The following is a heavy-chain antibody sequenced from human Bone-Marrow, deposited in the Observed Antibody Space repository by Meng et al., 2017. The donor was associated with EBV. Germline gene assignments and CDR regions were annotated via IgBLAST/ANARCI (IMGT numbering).Heavy chain of an antibody. V-gene: IGHV4-34*01. CDR3: ARVRSVATITLFDY. D-gene: IGHD5-24*01. J-gene: IGHJ4*02. CDR1: GGSFSGYY. Sequence: QGQLPQWGAGMLKPSETLSLTCAVYGGSFSGYYWSWIRQPPGKGLEWIGEINHSGSTNYNPSLKSRVTISVDTSKNQFSLKLSSVTAADTAVYYCARVRSVATITLFDYWGQGTLVTVSS. CDR2: INHSGST.